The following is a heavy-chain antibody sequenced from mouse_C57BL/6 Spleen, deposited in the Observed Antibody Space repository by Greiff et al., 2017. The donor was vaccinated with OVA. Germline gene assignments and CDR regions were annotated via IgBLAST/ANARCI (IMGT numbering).Heavy chain of an antibody. Sequence: EVKLMESVAELVRPGASVKLSCTASGFNIKNTYMHWVKQRPEQGLEWIGRIDPANGNTKYAPKFQGKATITADTSSNTAYLQLSSLTSEDTAIYYCALITTAGWYFDVWGTGTTVTVSS. J-gene: IGHJ1*03. V-gene: IGHV14-3*01. CDR2: IDPANGNT. CDR3: ALITTAGWYFDV. CDR1: GFNIKNTY. D-gene: IGHD1-1*01.